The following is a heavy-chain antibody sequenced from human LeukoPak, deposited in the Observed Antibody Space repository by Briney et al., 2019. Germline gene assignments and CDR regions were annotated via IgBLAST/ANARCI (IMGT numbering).Heavy chain of an antibody. Sequence: PGGSLRLSCAASGFTFSSYAMHWVRQAPGQGLEYVSAISTDGGSTYYASSVRGRFTISRDNSQNTVYLQMGSLRPEDMAVYYCARGVAYSSGWRHAFDIWGQGTMVTVSS. CDR3: ARGVAYSSGWRHAFDI. D-gene: IGHD6-19*01. CDR2: ISTDGGST. J-gene: IGHJ3*02. V-gene: IGHV3-64*01. CDR1: GFTFSSYA.